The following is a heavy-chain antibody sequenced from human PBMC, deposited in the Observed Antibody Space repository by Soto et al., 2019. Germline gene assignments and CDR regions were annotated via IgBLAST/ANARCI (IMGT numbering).Heavy chain of an antibody. CDR2: IGTAGDT. CDR3: ARGRLISLYYFDS. D-gene: IGHD2-15*01. J-gene: IGHJ4*02. CDR1: GFTFSNYD. V-gene: IGHV3-13*01. Sequence: EVQLVESGGGLVQPGGSLRLSCAACGFTFSNYDMHWVRQVTGKGLEWVSTIGTAGDTYYPGSVKGRFTISRENARNPVYLPMNSLRAADTAVYSCARGRLISLYYFDSWGQGTLVTVSS.